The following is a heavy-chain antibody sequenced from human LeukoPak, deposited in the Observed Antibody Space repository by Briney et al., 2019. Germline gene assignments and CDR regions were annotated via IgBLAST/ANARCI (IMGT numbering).Heavy chain of an antibody. V-gene: IGHV3-30*04. CDR2: ISYDGSNK. CDR3: ARDRYWLWLQEFDY. Sequence: GGSLRLSCAASGFTFSSYAMHWVRQAPGKGLEWVAVISYDGSNKYYADSVKGRFTISRDNSKNTLYLQMNSLRAEDTAVYYCARDRYWLWLQEFDYWGQGTLVTVSS. J-gene: IGHJ4*02. CDR1: GFTFSSYA. D-gene: IGHD5-24*01.